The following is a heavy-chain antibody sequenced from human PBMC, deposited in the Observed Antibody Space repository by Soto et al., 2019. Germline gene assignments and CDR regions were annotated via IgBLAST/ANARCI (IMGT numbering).Heavy chain of an antibody. CDR3: TREYYDFWSVTYSYYGLDV. CDR2: IFSSGST. Sequence: PSETLSLNCTVSGGSISRYYWSWIRQAPGRGLEWIGNIFSSGSTNYNPSLKSRVAISVDTSKNQVSLKLNAVTTADTAVYYCTREYYDFWSVTYSYYGLDVWGQGTTVTVSS. CDR1: GGSISRYY. V-gene: IGHV4-59*01. J-gene: IGHJ6*02. D-gene: IGHD3-3*01.